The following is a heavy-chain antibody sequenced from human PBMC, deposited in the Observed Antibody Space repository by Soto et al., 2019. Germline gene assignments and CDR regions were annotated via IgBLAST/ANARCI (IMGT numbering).Heavy chain of an antibody. CDR3: AKTHTSPNWFDP. CDR2: ISGSGGST. V-gene: IGHV3-23*01. Sequence: EVQLLESGGGLVQPGGSLRLSCAASGFTFSSYAMSWVRQAPGKGLEWVSAISGSGGSTYYADSVKGRFSISRDNSKNTLYRQMYSLRAEDTAVYYCAKTHTSPNWFDPWGQGTRVTVSS. CDR1: GFTFSSYA. D-gene: IGHD3-3*01. J-gene: IGHJ5*02.